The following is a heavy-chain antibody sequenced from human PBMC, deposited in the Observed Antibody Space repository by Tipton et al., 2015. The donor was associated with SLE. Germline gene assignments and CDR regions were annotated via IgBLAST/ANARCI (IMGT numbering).Heavy chain of an antibody. D-gene: IGHD4-17*01. Sequence: TLSLTCTVSGGSISSHYWSWIRQPPGKGLEWIGYIYYSGSTNYNPSLKSRVTISVDTSKNQFSLKLSSVTAADTAVYYCARDGTVTGDGMDVWGQGTTVTVSS. V-gene: IGHV4-59*11. CDR2: IYYSGST. CDR3: ARDGTVTGDGMDV. J-gene: IGHJ6*02. CDR1: GGSISSHY.